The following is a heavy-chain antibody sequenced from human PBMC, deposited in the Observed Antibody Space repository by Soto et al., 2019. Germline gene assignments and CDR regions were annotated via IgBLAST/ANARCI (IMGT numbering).Heavy chain of an antibody. Sequence: QVQLVPSGAEVKKPGSSVNVSCKASGGTFRTSAISWVRQAPGQGLEWVGGIMPVFRRPKYAQNFQDRVTITADESTSTAYMELNSLTSDDTAVYYCARDKDRLQLGGNYYFILDVWGQGTAVTVSS. J-gene: IGHJ6*02. CDR2: IMPVFRRP. CDR1: GGTFRTSA. CDR3: ARDKDRLQLGGNYYFILDV. D-gene: IGHD1-1*01. V-gene: IGHV1-69*12.